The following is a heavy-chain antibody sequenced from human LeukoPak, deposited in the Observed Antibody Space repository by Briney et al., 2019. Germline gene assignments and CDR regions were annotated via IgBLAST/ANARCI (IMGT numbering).Heavy chain of an antibody. CDR1: GFTFSSYG. CDR2: ISYDGSNK. V-gene: IGHV3-30*18. CDR3: AKDQRRGPRGYYYGMDV. J-gene: IGHJ6*02. Sequence: PGGSLRLSCAASGFTFSSYGMHWVRQAPGKGLEWVAVISYDGSNKYYADSVKGRFTISRNNSKNTLYLQMNSLRAEDTAVYYCAKDQRRGPRGYYYGMDVWGQGTTVTVSS. D-gene: IGHD5-12*01.